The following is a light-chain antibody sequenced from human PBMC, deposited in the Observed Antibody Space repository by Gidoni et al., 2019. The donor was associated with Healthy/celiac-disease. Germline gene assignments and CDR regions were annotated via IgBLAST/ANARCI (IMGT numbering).Light chain of an antibody. J-gene: IGKJ3*01. CDR3: QQLSGSPLT. CDR2: AAS. V-gene: IGKV1-9*01. Sequence: DIKLTQSPSFLSASVGDRVTITCRASQGIGIYLAWYQQKPGKAPKLLIYAASTLQDGVSSRFSGSVSGTEFTLTISSLQPEDFATYSCQQLSGSPLTFGPGTKVDFK. CDR1: QGIGIY.